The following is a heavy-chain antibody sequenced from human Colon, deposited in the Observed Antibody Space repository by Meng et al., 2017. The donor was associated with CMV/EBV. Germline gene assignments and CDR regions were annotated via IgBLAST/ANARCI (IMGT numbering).Heavy chain of an antibody. J-gene: IGHJ6*02. V-gene: IGHV4-59*01. CDR2: IYDSGST. CDR3: AREGRRGTSLPPYFHYYGVDV. CDR1: GGSISSYY. D-gene: IGHD2-15*01. Sequence: SETLSLTCTVSGGSISSYYWTWIRQPPGKGLEWIGFIYDSGSTNYNPSRKSRVTSSLDSSKNQFSLKLNSVTAADTAVYYCAREGRRGTSLPPYFHYYGVDVWGQGTTVTVSS.